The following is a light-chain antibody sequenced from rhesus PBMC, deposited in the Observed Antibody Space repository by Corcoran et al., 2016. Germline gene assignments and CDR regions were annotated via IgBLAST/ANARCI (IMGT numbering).Light chain of an antibody. CDR1: QGIINN. Sequence: DIHMTQSPSSLSASVGDTVTITCRASQGIINNLAWYQQKPGKVPKFLNYYASTLQSGVPSRFTGSGSGTDFTLTISSLQPEDFATYYCQHVYDTPYSFGRGTKVEIK. CDR3: QHVYDTPYS. J-gene: IGKJ2*01. CDR2: YAS. V-gene: IGKV1-25*01.